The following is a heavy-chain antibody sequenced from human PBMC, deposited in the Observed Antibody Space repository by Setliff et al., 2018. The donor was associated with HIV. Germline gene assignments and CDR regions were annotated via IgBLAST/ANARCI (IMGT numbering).Heavy chain of an antibody. V-gene: IGHV1-2*02. D-gene: IGHD1-1*01. J-gene: IGHJ4*02. CDR1: GYTFTDYF. Sequence: ASVKVSCKASGYTFTDYFIHWVRQAPGQGLEWMGWTSPQNGDRKIPKRFRGRVTMTRDTSISTVYMELSGLTSDDTAVYFCARQLSNSLDHWGQETPVTVSS. CDR2: TSPQNGDR. CDR3: ARQLSNSLDH.